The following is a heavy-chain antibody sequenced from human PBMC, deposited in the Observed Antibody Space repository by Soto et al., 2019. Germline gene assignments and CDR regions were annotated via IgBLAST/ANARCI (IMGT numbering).Heavy chain of an antibody. V-gene: IGHV3-30-3*01. CDR3: ARELAEGYHYDFDV. CDR2: ISYDGNNK. Sequence: QVQLVESGGGVVQPGRSLRLSCAASGFTFSSYAIHWVRQAPGKGLEWVAVISYDGNNKYYADSVKGRFTISRDNSKNTLYLQMNSLRVEDTAVYYCARELAEGYHYDFDVWGQGTMVTVSS. D-gene: IGHD3-3*01. CDR1: GFTFSSYA. J-gene: IGHJ3*01.